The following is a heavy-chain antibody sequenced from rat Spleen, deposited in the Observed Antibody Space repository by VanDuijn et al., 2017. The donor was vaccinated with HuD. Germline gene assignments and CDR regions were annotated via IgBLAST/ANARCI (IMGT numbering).Heavy chain of an antibody. Sequence: EVQLVESGGGLVQPGRSLKVSCAASGFTFDDFYMAWVRQAPTKGLEWVASISTGGITTDYRDSVKGRFTISRENAKSTLYLQMDSLRSEETATYYCTTDAVYYGLLLPGYWGQGVMVTVSS. V-gene: IGHV5-27*01. CDR3: TTDAVYYGLLLPGY. J-gene: IGHJ2*01. CDR2: ISTGGITT. CDR1: GFTFDDFY. D-gene: IGHD1-6*01.